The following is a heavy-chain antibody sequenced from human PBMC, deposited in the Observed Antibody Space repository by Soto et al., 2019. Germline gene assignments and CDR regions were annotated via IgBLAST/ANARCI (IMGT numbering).Heavy chain of an antibody. V-gene: IGHV1-69*13. Sequence: SVKVSCKASGGTFSSYAISWVRQAPGQGLEWMGGIIPIFGTANYAQKFQGRVTITADESTSTAYMELSSLRSEDTAVYYCARVQVAASPGRFYYGMDVWGQGTTVTVS. J-gene: IGHJ6*02. D-gene: IGHD6-19*01. CDR3: ARVQVAASPGRFYYGMDV. CDR2: IIPIFGTA. CDR1: GGTFSSYA.